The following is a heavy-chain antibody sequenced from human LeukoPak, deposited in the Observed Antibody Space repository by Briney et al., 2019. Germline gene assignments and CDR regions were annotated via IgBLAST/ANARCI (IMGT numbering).Heavy chain of an antibody. CDR3: ASASCSGSSCYSGYFDY. Sequence: GGSLRLSCAASGFTVSPNYMSWVRQAPGKGLEWVSVIYRGGSTYYADSVRDRFIISRDNSKNTLYLQVNSLRAEDTAVYYCASASCSGSSCYSGYFDYWGQGTLVTVSS. V-gene: IGHV3-53*01. CDR2: IYRGGST. D-gene: IGHD2-15*01. CDR1: GFTVSPNY. J-gene: IGHJ4*02.